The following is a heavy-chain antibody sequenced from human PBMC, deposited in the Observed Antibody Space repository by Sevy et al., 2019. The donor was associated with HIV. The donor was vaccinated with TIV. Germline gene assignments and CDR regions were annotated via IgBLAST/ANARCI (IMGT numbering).Heavy chain of an antibody. CDR1: GDTFNTYD. V-gene: IGHV1-8*02. CDR2: MSPKSGDT. D-gene: IGHD3-3*01. CDR3: ASGGRGDVWNYEYYYYGMDV. J-gene: IGHJ6*02. Sequence: ASVKVSCKASGDTFNTYDINWVRQATGQGLEWMGWMSPKSGDTGYALKFQGRLTMTRDTSISTAYMELSSLRSEDTAVDYGASGGRGDVWNYEYYYYGMDVWGQGTTVTVSS.